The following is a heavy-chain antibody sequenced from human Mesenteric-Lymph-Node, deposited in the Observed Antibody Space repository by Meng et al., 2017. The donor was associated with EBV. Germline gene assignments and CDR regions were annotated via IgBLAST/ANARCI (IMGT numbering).Heavy chain of an antibody. D-gene: IGHD3-22*01. CDR3: ARAGRSNYYDSSGYDP. V-gene: IGHV1-69*01. Sequence: QGQRVQSGAEVKKPGSSVKVSCKASGGTFSSYAISWVRQAPGQGLEWMGGIIPIFGTANYAQKFQGRVTITADESTSTAYMELSSLRSEDTAVYYCARAGRSNYYDSSGYDPWGQGTLVTVSS. J-gene: IGHJ5*02. CDR1: GGTFSSYA. CDR2: IIPIFGTA.